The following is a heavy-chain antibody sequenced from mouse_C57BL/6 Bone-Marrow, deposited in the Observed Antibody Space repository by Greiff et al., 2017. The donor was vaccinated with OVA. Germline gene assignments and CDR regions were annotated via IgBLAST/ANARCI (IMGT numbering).Heavy chain of an antibody. D-gene: IGHD1-1*01. V-gene: IGHV1-81*01. CDR2: IYPRSGNT. CDR3: ALLRWFAY. J-gene: IGHJ3*01. CDR1: GYTFTSYG. Sequence: QVQLQQSGAELARPGASVKLSCKASGYTFTSYGISWVKQRTGQGLEWIGEIYPRSGNTYYNEKFKGKATLTADKSSSTAYMELRSLTSEDAAVYFCALLRWFAYWGQGTRVTVSA.